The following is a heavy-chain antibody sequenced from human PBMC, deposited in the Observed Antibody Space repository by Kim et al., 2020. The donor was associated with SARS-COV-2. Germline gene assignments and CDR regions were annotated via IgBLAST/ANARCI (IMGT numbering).Heavy chain of an antibody. CDR2: IYYSGST. J-gene: IGHJ5*02. Sequence: SETLSLTCTVSGGSISSYYWSWIRQPPGKGLEWIGYIYYSGSTNYNPSLKSRVTISVDTSKNQFSLKLSSVTAADTAVYYCARLRRVTIFGVVIITWFDPWGQGTLVNVSS. CDR1: GGSISSYY. D-gene: IGHD3-3*01. V-gene: IGHV4-59*08. CDR3: ARLRRVTIFGVVIITWFDP.